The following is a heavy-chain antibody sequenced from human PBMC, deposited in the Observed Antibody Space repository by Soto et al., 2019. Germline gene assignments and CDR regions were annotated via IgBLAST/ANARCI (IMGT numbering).Heavy chain of an antibody. CDR1: EFTFSSFS. J-gene: IGHJ3*02. CDR2: ISSSSTYI. CDR3: AFAGSGSYSNVSDAFDI. D-gene: IGHD3-10*01. V-gene: IGHV3-21*01. Sequence: EVQLVESGGGLVKPGGSLRLSCAASEFTFSSFSRNWVRQAPGKGLEWVSSISSSSTYIYYADSVKGRFTISRDNAKNSLYLQMNSLRAEDTAVFYCAFAGSGSYSNVSDAFDIWGQGTMVTVSS.